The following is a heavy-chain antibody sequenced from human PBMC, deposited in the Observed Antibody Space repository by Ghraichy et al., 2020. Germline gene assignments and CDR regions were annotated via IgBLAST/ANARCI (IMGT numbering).Heavy chain of an antibody. J-gene: IGHJ4*02. CDR3: ARDDAAYSSSSFSDY. CDR1: GFTFSSYW. Sequence: GGSLRLSCAASGFTFSSYWMSWVRQAPGKGLEWVANIKQDGSEKYYVDSVKGRFTISRDNAKNSLYLQMNSLRAEDTAVYYCARDDAAYSSSSFSDYWGEGTLVTVSS. V-gene: IGHV3-7*03. D-gene: IGHD6-6*01. CDR2: IKQDGSEK.